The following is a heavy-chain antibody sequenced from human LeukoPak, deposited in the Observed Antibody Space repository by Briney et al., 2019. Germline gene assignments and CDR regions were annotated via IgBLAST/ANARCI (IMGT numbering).Heavy chain of an antibody. Sequence: SETLSLTCAVYGGSFSGYYWSWIRQPPGKGLEWIGEINHSGSTNYNPSLKSRVTISVDTSKNQFSLKLSSVTAADTAVYYCARVPLYCSSTSCYILESDYWGQGTLVTVSS. J-gene: IGHJ4*02. CDR1: GGSFSGYY. CDR2: INHSGST. CDR3: ARVPLYCSSTSCYILESDY. D-gene: IGHD2-2*02. V-gene: IGHV4-34*01.